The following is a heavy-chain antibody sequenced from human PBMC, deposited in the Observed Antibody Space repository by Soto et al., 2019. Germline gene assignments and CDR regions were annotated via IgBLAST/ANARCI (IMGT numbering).Heavy chain of an antibody. J-gene: IGHJ5*02. CDR3: ARSDCSSGSCPNWFDP. V-gene: IGHV3-66*01. D-gene: IGHD2-15*01. CDR1: GFSVTYTY. CDR2: IYRGGRT. Sequence: EVQLVESGGGLVQPGGSLRLSCAASGFSVTYTYMSWIRQAPGKGLEWVSVIYRGGRTFYAESVRGRFTICRDEGKKKKYLQMHSLRPEDTAVYFCARSDCSSGSCPNWFDPWGQGTPVIVSS.